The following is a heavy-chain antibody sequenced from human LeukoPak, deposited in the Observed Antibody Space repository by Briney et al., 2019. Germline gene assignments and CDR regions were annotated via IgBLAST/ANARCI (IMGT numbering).Heavy chain of an antibody. CDR3: GRDWKLDY. CDR2: IGDNGGDT. J-gene: IGHJ4*02. D-gene: IGHD1-1*01. V-gene: IGHV3-23*01. Sequence: GGSLRLSCAASGFTFNNYAMSWVRQAPGKGLEWVSAIGDNGGDTKYADSVKGRFTISRDNSRNTLYLQLNRPRVEDTAIYYCGRDWKLDYWGQGTLVTVSS. CDR1: GFTFNNYA.